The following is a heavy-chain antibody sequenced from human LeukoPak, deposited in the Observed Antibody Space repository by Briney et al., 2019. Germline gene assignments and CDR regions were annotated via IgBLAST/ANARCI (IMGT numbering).Heavy chain of an antibody. CDR3: AKQQLAYYYYYGMDV. D-gene: IGHD6-13*01. J-gene: IGHJ6*02. V-gene: IGHV3-30*18. Sequence: GGSLRLSCAASGFTFSSYGMHWVRQAPGKGLEWVAVISYDGSNKYYADSVKGRLTISRDNSKNTLYLQMNSLRAEDTAVYYCAKQQLAYYYYYGMDVWGQGTTVTVSS. CDR2: ISYDGSNK. CDR1: GFTFSSYG.